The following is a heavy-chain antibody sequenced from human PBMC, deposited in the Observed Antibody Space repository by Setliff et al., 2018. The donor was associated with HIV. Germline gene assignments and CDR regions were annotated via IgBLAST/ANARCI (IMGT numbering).Heavy chain of an antibody. CDR3: ARGGTYFERLFPPSYYMDL. D-gene: IGHD3-9*01. CDR2: YIPTLHVT. CDR1: AGASNTHA. Sequence: KVSCKASAGASNTHALNWVRQAPGQGLEWIGGYIPTLHVTRYAENIERARVTISADTSVGAIYLDLGGLRMEDTAVYYCARGGTYFERLFPPSYYMDLWGAGTSVTVSS. V-gene: IGHV1-69*10. J-gene: IGHJ6*03.